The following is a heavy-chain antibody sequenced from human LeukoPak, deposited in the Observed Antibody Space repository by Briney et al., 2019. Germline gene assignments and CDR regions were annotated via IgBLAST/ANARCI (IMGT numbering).Heavy chain of an antibody. CDR3: ARAPSEIGGYYPEYFRH. CDR1: GLTFSSYW. CDR2: IKSDGKT. Sequence: SGGSLRLSCAASGLTFSSYWMHWVRQAPGKGLVWVSRIKSDGKTNYADSVKGRFTISRDNAKNTVSLQMNSLRAEDTGVYYCARAPSEIGGYYPEYFRHWGQGTLVTVSS. V-gene: IGHV3-74*01. J-gene: IGHJ1*01. D-gene: IGHD3-22*01.